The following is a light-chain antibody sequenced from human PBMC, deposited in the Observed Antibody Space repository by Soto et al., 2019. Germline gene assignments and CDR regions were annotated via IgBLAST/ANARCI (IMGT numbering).Light chain of an antibody. CDR2: GNS. Sequence: QSVLTQPPSVSGAPGQRVTISCTGSSSNIGAGYDVHWYQQLPGTAPKLLIYGNSNRPSGVPDRFSGSKSGTSASLAITGIEAEAEADYYCQSQYSSMSGPYVFGTGTKVTVL. V-gene: IGLV1-40*01. CDR3: QSQYSSMSGPYV. CDR1: SSNIGAGYD. J-gene: IGLJ1*01.